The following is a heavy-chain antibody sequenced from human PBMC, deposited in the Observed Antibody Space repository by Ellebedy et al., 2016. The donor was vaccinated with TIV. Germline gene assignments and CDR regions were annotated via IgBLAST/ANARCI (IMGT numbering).Heavy chain of an antibody. D-gene: IGHD3-9*01. CDR3: ARGIRLRYFDWLLYPPYYYYGMDV. Sequence: ASVKVSCXASGYTFTNYDINWVRQATGQGLEWMGWMNPNSGNTGYAQKFQGRVTMTRNTSISTAYMELSSLRSEDTAVYYCARGIRLRYFDWLLYPPYYYYGMDVWGQGTTVTVSS. CDR2: MNPNSGNT. V-gene: IGHV1-8*01. J-gene: IGHJ6*02. CDR1: GYTFTNYD.